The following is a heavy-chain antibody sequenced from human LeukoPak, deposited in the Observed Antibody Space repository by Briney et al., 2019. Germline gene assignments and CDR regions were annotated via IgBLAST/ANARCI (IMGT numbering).Heavy chain of an antibody. V-gene: IGHV3-53*05. CDR2: IYSGGST. CDR1: GFTVSSNY. J-gene: IGHJ5*02. D-gene: IGHD6-6*01. Sequence: GGSLRLSCAASGFTVSSNYMSWVRQAPGKGLEWVSVIYSGGSTYYADSVKGRFTISRDNSKNTLYLQMNSLRAEDTAVYYCARDLLSYSSSPWGQGTLVTVSS. CDR3: ARDLLSYSSSP.